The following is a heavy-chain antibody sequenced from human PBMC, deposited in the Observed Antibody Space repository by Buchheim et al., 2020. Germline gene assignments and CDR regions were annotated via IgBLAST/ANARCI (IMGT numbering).Heavy chain of an antibody. Sequence: QLQESGPGLVKPSQTLSLTCKISGGSVSTSGYHWGWIRQFPGKGLEWIGYIYYSGSTYYNPSLNSRVSISLATSETQFSLNLSSVTAADTAVYYCARYGSGNYLTFDHWGQGTL. CDR3: ARYGSGNYLTFDH. CDR2: IYYSGST. D-gene: IGHD3-10*01. V-gene: IGHV4-31*03. CDR1: GGSVSTSGYH. J-gene: IGHJ4*02.